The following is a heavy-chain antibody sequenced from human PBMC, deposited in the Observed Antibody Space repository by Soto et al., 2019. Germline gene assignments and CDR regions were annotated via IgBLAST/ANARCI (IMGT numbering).Heavy chain of an antibody. V-gene: IGHV3-33*01. CDR2: IWYDGSNK. CDR1: GFTFSSYG. J-gene: IGHJ6*02. Sequence: QVQLVESGGGVVQPGRSLRLSCAASGFTFSSYGMHWVRQAPGKGLEWVAVIWYDGSNKYYADSVKGRFTISRDNSKNTLYLQMNSLRAEDTAVYYCARDVVNIVVVPAHYYYGMDVWGQGTTVTVSS. D-gene: IGHD2-2*01. CDR3: ARDVVNIVVVPAHYYYGMDV.